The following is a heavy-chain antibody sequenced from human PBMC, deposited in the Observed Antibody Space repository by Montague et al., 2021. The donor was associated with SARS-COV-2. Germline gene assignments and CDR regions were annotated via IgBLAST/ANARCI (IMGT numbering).Heavy chain of an antibody. CDR3: ATATRMYGMDF. V-gene: IGHV4-30-2*06. J-gene: IGHJ6*02. CDR1: GGSVSSGDYS. CDR2: IYQSGXA. Sequence: TLSLTCAVSGGSVSSGDYSWSWIRQSPGKGLEWIGYIYQSGXAXYXXSLKSRVTISIDTSNNQSSLNLRSVTAADTGMYYCATATRMYGMDFWGQGTTVTVSS.